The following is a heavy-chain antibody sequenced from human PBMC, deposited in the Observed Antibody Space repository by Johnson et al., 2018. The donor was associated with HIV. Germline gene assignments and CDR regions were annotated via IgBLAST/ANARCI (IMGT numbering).Heavy chain of an antibody. CDR1: GFTFSSYA. CDR2: ISYDGSNK. CDR3: ARAERVVTPGGAAFDI. D-gene: IGHD4-23*01. V-gene: IGHV3-30-3*01. J-gene: IGHJ3*02. Sequence: QVQLVESGGGVVQPVMSLRLSCAASGFTFSSYAMHWVRQAPGKGLEWVAVISYDGSNKYYADSVKGRFTISRDNSKNTLYLQMNSLRAGDTAVYYCARAERVVTPGGAAFDIWGQGTMVTVSS.